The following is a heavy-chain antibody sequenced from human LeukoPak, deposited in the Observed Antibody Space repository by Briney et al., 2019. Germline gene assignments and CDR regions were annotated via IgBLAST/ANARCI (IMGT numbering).Heavy chain of an antibody. CDR1: GGTFSSYA. V-gene: IGHV1-2*02. Sequence: ASVKVSCKASGGTFSSYAISWVRQAPGQGLEWMGWINPNSGGTNYAQKFQGRVTMTRDTSISTAYMELSRLRSDDTAVYYCARDAVVVPAAENFDYWGQGTLVTVSS. CDR3: ARDAVVVPAAENFDY. J-gene: IGHJ4*02. D-gene: IGHD2-2*01. CDR2: INPNSGGT.